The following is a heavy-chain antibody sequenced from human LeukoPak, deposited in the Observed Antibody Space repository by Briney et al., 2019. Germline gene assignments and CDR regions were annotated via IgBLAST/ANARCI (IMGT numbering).Heavy chain of an antibody. J-gene: IGHJ3*02. CDR3: AREELSSWNYKLDAFDI. CDR1: GFTFDDYA. V-gene: IGHV3-9*01. Sequence: GRSLRLSCAASGFTFDDYAMHWVRQAPGKGLEWVSGISWNSGSIGYADSVKGRFTISRDNAKNSLYLQMNSLRAEDTAVYYCAREELSSWNYKLDAFDIWGQGTMVTVSS. D-gene: IGHD1-7*01. CDR2: ISWNSGSI.